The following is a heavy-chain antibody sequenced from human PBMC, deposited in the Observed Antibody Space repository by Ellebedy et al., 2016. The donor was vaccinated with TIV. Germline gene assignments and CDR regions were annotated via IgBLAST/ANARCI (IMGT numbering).Heavy chain of an antibody. D-gene: IGHD3-10*01. CDR2: IYNSGTT. V-gene: IGHV4-39*01. CDR1: GASISTTSYY. CDR3: ARQTGLWFGELFTLDY. Sequence: MPSETLSLTCTVSGASISTTSYYWAWIRQPPGKGLECIGSIYNSGTTYYQPSLKSRATISVDTSRNQYSLKVTSVTAADTAVYYCARQTGLWFGELFTLDYWGQGTLVTVSS. J-gene: IGHJ4*02.